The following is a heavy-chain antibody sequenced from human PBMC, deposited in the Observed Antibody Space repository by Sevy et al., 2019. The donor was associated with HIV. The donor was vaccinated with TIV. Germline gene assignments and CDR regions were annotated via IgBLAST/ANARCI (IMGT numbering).Heavy chain of an antibody. D-gene: IGHD3-9*01. V-gene: IGHV4-59*01. CDR1: GASISNYY. CDR2: IYNSGIT. J-gene: IGHJ6*02. CDR3: AREPPHYDILIGYGYGMDV. Sequence: SESLSLTCTVSGASISNYYWSWIRQPPGKGLEWIGYIYNSGITKNNPSLKSRVTISVDSSKNQFSLKLSSVTAADTAVYYCAREPPHYDILIGYGYGMDVWGQGTTVTVSS.